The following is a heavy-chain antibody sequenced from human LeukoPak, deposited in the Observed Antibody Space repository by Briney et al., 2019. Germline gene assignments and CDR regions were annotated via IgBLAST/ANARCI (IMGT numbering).Heavy chain of an antibody. CDR2: IIPIFGSA. CDR3: ATDPRYSGGWGHWFDP. D-gene: IGHD6-19*01. V-gene: IGHV1-69*05. Sequence: RASVKVSCKASGGTFSSYTYSWVRQAPGQGREWMGTIIPIFGSARYAQRFQGRVTITTDESTSTSYMELSSLGSEDTAVYYCATDPRYSGGWGHWFDPWGQGTLVTVSS. CDR1: GGTFSSYT. J-gene: IGHJ5*02.